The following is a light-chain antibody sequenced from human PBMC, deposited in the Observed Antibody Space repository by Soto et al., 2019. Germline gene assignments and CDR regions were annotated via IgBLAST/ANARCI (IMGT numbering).Light chain of an antibody. Sequence: EIVLTQSPGTLSLSPGERATLSCRASQSVSSSYLAWYQQKPGQAPRLLIYSASSRATGITDRFSGSGSGTDFTLTISRLEPEAFAVYYCQQYDSSPQLTFGGGTKVEIK. J-gene: IGKJ4*01. V-gene: IGKV3-20*01. CDR3: QQYDSSPQLT. CDR2: SAS. CDR1: QSVSSSY.